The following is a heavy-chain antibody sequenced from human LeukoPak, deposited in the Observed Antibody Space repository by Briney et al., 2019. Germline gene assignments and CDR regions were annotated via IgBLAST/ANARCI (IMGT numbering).Heavy chain of an antibody. V-gene: IGHV4-39*01. CDR1: GGAISSSFY. J-gene: IGHJ4*02. D-gene: IGHD2-21*02. CDR2: VYNSGTT. Sequence: SETLSLTCSVSGGAISSSFYWGWVRLSPGKGLEWMGSVYNSGTTYYNPSLKSRITLSVDTSRNQFFLRLRSVTASDTATYFCACMGDSEDFWGQGAPITVSS. CDR3: ACMGDSEDF.